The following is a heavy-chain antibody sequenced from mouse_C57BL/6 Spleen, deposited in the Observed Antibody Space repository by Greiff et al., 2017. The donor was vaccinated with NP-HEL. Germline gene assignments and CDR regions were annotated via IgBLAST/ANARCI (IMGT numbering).Heavy chain of an antibody. D-gene: IGHD2-4*01. Sequence: QVQLQQPGAELVMPGASVKLSCKASGYTFTSYWMHWVKQRPGQGLEWIGEIDPSDSYTNYNQKFKGKSTLTVDKSSSTAYLQLSSLTSEDSAALGCGRYDYDRGYAYWGQGTLVTVSA. V-gene: IGHV1-69*01. CDR3: GRYDYDRGYAY. J-gene: IGHJ3*01. CDR2: IDPSDSYT. CDR1: GYTFTSYW.